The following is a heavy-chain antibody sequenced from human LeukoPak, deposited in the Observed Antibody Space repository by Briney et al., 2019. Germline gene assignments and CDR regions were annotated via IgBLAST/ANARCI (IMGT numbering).Heavy chain of an antibody. V-gene: IGHV3-21*01. D-gene: IGHD6-13*01. Sequence: GGSLRLSCAASGFTFSSYNMNWVRQAPGKGLEWVSSISSSSSYIYYADSVKGRFTISRDNAKASLYLQMNSLGAEDTAVYYCARVSQAGLDYLSSWVAFDYWGQGTLVTVSS. CDR3: ARVSQAGLDYLSSWVAFDY. CDR1: GFTFSSYN. J-gene: IGHJ4*02. CDR2: ISSSSSYI.